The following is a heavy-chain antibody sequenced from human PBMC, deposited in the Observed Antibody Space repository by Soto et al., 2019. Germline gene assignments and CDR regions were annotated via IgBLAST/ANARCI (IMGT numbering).Heavy chain of an antibody. CDR2: IYYSGST. V-gene: IGHV4-59*01. J-gene: IGHJ4*02. CDR1: GSSIISYY. Sequence: SETLSLTCTVSGSSIISYYWSWIRQPPGKGLEWIGYIYYSGSTNYNPSLKSRVTISVDTSKNQFSLKLSSVTAADKAVYYCAREGEGGVVVPRLDYWGQGALVTVSS. D-gene: IGHD3-16*02. CDR3: AREGEGGVVVPRLDY.